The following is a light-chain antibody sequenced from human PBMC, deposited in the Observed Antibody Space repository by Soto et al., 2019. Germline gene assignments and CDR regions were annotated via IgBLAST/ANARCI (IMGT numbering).Light chain of an antibody. CDR3: QQYNSYWT. CDR1: QTIGNK. Sequence: EIVLSQSPATLSVSPMARVTLSSRATQTIGNKLAWYLQRPGQAPRLLMYGASTRATGIPARFSGSGSGTDFTLTISSLQPDDFATYYCQQYNSYWTFGQGTKVDIK. J-gene: IGKJ1*01. V-gene: IGKV3D-15*01. CDR2: GAS.